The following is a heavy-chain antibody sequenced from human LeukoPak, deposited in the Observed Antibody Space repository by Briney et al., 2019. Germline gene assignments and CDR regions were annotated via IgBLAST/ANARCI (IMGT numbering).Heavy chain of an antibody. J-gene: IGHJ5*02. CDR1: GYIFTNYY. V-gene: IGHV1-46*01. D-gene: IGHD4-23*01. CDR2: INPGGGST. Sequence: GASVKVSCKASGYIFTNYYMHWVRQAPGQGLEWMGLINPGGGSTNYAEKFQGRVIMTRDMSTTTDYMELSSLRYEDTAVYYCARDNSVEDTAWWFDPWGQGTLVTVSS. CDR3: ARDNSVEDTAWWFDP.